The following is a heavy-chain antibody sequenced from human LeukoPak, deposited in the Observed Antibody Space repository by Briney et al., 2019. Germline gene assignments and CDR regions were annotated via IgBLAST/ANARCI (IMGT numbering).Heavy chain of an antibody. D-gene: IGHD3-16*02. CDR3: ARDPLRLGELSTY. CDR2: IIPIFGTA. J-gene: IGHJ4*02. V-gene: IGHV1-69*06. Sequence: GSSVNVSCKASGCTFSSYAISWVRQAPAQGLEWMGGIIPIFGTANYAQKFQGRVTITADKSTSTAYMELSSLRSEDTAVYCCARDPLRLGELSTYWGQGTLVTVSS. CDR1: GCTFSSYA.